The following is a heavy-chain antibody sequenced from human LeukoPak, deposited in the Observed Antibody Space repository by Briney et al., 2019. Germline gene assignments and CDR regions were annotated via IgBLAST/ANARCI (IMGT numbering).Heavy chain of an antibody. CDR3: AREGLRLGELSLLYFDY. CDR2: INRSGST. Sequence: SETLSLTCAVYGGSFSGYYWSWIRQPPGKGLEWIGEINRSGSTNYNPSLKSRVTISVDTSKNQFSLKLSSVTAADTAVYYCAREGLRLGELSLLYFDYWGQGTLVTVSS. D-gene: IGHD3-16*02. V-gene: IGHV4-34*01. CDR1: GGSFSGYY. J-gene: IGHJ4*02.